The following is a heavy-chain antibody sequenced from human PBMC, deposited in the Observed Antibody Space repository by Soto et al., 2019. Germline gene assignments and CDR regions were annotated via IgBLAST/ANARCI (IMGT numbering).Heavy chain of an antibody. CDR3: AKDIYSYGLGRSLDY. CDR1: GFTFGNYA. CDR2: ISGSGDRT. D-gene: IGHD5-18*01. V-gene: IGHV3-23*01. Sequence: PGGSLRLSCAGSGFTFGNYAMNWVRQAPGKGLQWVSRISGSGDRTDYADSVKGRFAISRANAKNTVYLQMNSMRAEDTAVYYCAKDIYSYGLGRSLDYWGQGTQVTVSS. J-gene: IGHJ4*02.